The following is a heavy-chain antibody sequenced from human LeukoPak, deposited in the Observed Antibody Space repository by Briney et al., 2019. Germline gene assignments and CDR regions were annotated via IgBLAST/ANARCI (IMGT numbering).Heavy chain of an antibody. CDR2: ISSSGSTI. J-gene: IGHJ6*02. Sequence: GGSLRLSCAASGFTFSDYYMSWIRQAPGKGLEWVSYISSSGSTIYYADSVKGRFTISRDNAKNSLYLQMNSLRAEDTAVYYCARAASRAFYYYYGMDVWGQGTTVTVSS. D-gene: IGHD6-6*01. V-gene: IGHV3-11*01. CDR1: GFTFSDYY. CDR3: ARAASRAFYYYYGMDV.